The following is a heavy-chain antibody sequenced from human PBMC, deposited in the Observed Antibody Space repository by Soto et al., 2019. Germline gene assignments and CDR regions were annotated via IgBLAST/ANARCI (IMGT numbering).Heavy chain of an antibody. CDR2: IKSKGHGGTT. J-gene: IGHJ4*01. D-gene: IGHD3-22*01. CDR1: GFAFSNAW. V-gene: IGHV3-15*07. CDR3: TTDSYTSVIVVRFDY. Sequence: AGGSLRLSCAAPGFAFSNAWINWVRQAPGKGLEWVGRIKSKGHGGTTDFAAPVRGRFAISRDDSRNLVYMQMNSLNTEDTAVYYCTTDSYTSVIVVRFDYWGHGTLVTVSS.